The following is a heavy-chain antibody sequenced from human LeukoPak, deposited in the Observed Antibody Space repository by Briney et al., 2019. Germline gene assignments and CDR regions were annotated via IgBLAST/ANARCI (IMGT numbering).Heavy chain of an antibody. V-gene: IGHV1-69*02. D-gene: IGHD3-22*01. J-gene: IGHJ4*02. CDR3: AGGYYDSSGYCPF. Sequence: GASVKVSCKASGGTFSSYTISWVRQAPGQGLEWMGRIIPILGIANYAQKFQGRVTITADKSTSTAYMELSSLRSEDTAVYYCAGGYYDSSGYCPFWGQGTLATVSS. CDR1: GGTFSSYT. CDR2: IIPILGIA.